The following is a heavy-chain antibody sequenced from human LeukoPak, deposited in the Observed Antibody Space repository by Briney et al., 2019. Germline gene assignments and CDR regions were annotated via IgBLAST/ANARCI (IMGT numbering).Heavy chain of an antibody. D-gene: IGHD6-13*01. CDR2: IVVGSGHT. J-gene: IGHJ4*02. Sequence: TSVKVSCKASGFTFTSSAVQWVRQARGQRLEWIGWIVVGSGHTNYAQKFQERLTITRDMSTRTAYMELSSLRSEDTAVYYCGRVHGSSWYYLGYWGQGTLVTVSS. CDR1: GFTFTSSA. V-gene: IGHV1-58*01. CDR3: GRVHGSSWYYLGY.